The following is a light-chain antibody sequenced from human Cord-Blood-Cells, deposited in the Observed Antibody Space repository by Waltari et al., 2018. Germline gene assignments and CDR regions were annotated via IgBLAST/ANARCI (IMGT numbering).Light chain of an antibody. CDR1: SLRSYY. CDR3: NSRSSSGNQLV. CDR2: GKN. Sequence: SSELTQDPAVSVALGQTVRIKCQGDSLRSYYASWYQQKPGPAPVLVIYGKNHRPSEIADRFSGSSSGNTASLTIPVDQAEHEEDDYCNSRSSSGNQLVFGGGTKRTVL. V-gene: IGLV3-19*01. J-gene: IGLJ3*02.